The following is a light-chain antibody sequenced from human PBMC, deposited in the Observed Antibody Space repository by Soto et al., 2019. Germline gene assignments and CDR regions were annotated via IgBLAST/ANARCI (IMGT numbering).Light chain of an antibody. Sequence: QSALTQPPSASGSPGQSVTISCTGTSSDVGGYNYVSWYQQHPGKAPKLMIYEVSKRPSGVHDRFSGSKSGNTASLTVSGLHDEDEAYYYCSSYAGSNNLVFGGGTKLTVL. J-gene: IGLJ2*01. CDR1: SSDVGGYNY. CDR3: SSYAGSNNLV. CDR2: EVS. V-gene: IGLV2-8*01.